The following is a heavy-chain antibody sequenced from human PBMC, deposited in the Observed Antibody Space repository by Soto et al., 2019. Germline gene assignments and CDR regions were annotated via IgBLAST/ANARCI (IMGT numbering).Heavy chain of an antibody. Sequence: PGGSLRLSCAASGFTFSSSAMTWVRQAPGRGLEWVSGISGSGGSTYYADSVKGRFTISRDNSKNTLSLQMNSLRADDTAVYYCAKTAYSSPLGWFDPWGQGTLVTVPS. D-gene: IGHD6-13*01. J-gene: IGHJ5*02. CDR1: GFTFSSSA. CDR2: ISGSGGST. V-gene: IGHV3-23*01. CDR3: AKTAYSSPLGWFDP.